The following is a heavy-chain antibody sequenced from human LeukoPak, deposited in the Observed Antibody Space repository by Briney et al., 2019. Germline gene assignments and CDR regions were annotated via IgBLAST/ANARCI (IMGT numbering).Heavy chain of an antibody. J-gene: IGHJ4*02. Sequence: ASVKVSCKASGYTFTSYDINWVRQATGQGLEWMGWMNPNSGNTGYAQKFQGRVTMTRNTSISTAYMELSSLRSEDTAVYYCARGRLINYSNCGDYWGQGTLVTVSS. D-gene: IGHD4-11*01. V-gene: IGHV1-8*01. CDR3: ARGRLINYSNCGDY. CDR2: MNPNSGNT. CDR1: GYTFTSYD.